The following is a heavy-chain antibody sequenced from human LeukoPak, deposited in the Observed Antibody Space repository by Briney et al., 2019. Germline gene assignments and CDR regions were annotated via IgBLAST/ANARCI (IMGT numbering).Heavy chain of an antibody. V-gene: IGHV5-51*01. Sequence: GESLKISCKGSGYNFTNYWIGWMRQMPGKGLEWMGIIYPGDSDTRYSPSFKGQATISADKSISTAYLQWSSLKASDTAMYYCARRQDKLRYFDWLLDYWGQGTLVTVSS. CDR2: IYPGDSDT. CDR3: ARRQDKLRYFDWLLDY. CDR1: GYNFTNYW. J-gene: IGHJ4*02. D-gene: IGHD3-9*01.